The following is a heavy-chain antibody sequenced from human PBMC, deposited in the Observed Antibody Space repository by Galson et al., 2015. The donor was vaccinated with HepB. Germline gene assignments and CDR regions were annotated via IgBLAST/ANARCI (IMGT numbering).Heavy chain of an antibody. V-gene: IGHV3-7*01. J-gene: IGHJ3*02. CDR2: INQDGSEK. Sequence: SLRLSCAASGFTFSSYWMSWVRQAPGKGLEWVANINQDGSEKYYVDSVKGRFTISRDNAKNSLYLQMNSLRAEDTAVYYCAKDGGRLLWFGEERNDAFDIWGQGTMVTVSS. D-gene: IGHD3-10*01. CDR3: AKDGGRLLWFGEERNDAFDI. CDR1: GFTFSSYW.